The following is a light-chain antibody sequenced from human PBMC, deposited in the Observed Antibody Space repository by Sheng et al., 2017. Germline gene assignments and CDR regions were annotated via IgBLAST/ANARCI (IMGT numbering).Light chain of an antibody. V-gene: IGKV1-9*01. CDR3: QHYNQYPWT. CDR1: QGIRGY. J-gene: IGKJ1*01. CDR2: RAS. Sequence: DIQLTQSPSSLSASVGDRVTITCRASQGIRGYLVWYQQQSTGAPKLLIYRASNLQTGVPSRFSARGSGTEFTLTISGLQPDDAAIYYCQHYNQYPWTFAQGT.